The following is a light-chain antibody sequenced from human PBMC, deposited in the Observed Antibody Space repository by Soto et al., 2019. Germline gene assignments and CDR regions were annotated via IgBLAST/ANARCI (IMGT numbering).Light chain of an antibody. CDR1: SSNIGNNY. V-gene: IGLV1-51*01. Sequence: SVLAQPPSVSAAPGQKVTISCSGSSSNIGNNYVSWYQQLPGTAPKLLIYDNNKRPSGIPDRFSGSKSGTSATLGITGLXTGDEADYYCGTWDSSLSAYVFGTGTKVTLL. CDR3: GTWDSSLSAYV. CDR2: DNN. J-gene: IGLJ1*01.